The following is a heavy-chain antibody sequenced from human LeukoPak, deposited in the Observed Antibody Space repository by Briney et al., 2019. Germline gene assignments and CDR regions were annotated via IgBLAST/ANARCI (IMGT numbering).Heavy chain of an antibody. CDR1: GGSISSGSYY. J-gene: IGHJ6*04. Sequence: SQTLSLTCTVSGGSISSGSYYWSWIRQPAGKGLEWIGRIYTSGSTNYNPSRKSRVTISVDTSKTQFSLQLSSVTAADTVVYYWARDLGLEWSKLMDVWGKGTTVTVSS. CDR2: IYTSGST. D-gene: IGHD3-3*01. V-gene: IGHV4-61*02. CDR3: ARDLGLEWSKLMDV.